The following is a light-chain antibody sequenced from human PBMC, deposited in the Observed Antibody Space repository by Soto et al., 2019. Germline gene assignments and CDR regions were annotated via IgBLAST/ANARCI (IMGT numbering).Light chain of an antibody. CDR3: QKYNSAPPT. J-gene: IGKJ1*01. CDR1: QGISKY. Sequence: DIQMTQSPSSLSASVGDRVTITCRASQGISKYLAWYQQKPGKVPKLLIYAAYTLQSGVPSRFSGSGSGTDFTLTISSLQPEDVATYYCQKYNSAPPTFGQGTKVEIK. CDR2: AAY. V-gene: IGKV1-27*01.